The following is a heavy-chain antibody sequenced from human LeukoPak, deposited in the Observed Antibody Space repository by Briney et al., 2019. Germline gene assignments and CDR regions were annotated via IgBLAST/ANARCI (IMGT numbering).Heavy chain of an antibody. CDR1: GGTFSSYA. D-gene: IGHD3-22*01. V-gene: IGHV1-69*13. CDR2: IIPIFGTA. Sequence: AVKVSCKASGGTFSSYAISWVRQAPGQGLEWMGGIIPIFGTANYAQKFQGRVTITADEPTSTAYMELSSLRSEDTAVYYCARGAHYYDSSGYYYVEGFDYWGQGTLVTVSS. J-gene: IGHJ4*02. CDR3: ARGAHYYDSSGYYYVEGFDY.